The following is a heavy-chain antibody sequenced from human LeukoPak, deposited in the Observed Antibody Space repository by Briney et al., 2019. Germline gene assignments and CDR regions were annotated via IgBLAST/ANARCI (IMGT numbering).Heavy chain of an antibody. V-gene: IGHV4-30-2*01. CDR2: IYHSGST. D-gene: IGHD1-26*01. Sequence: SETLSLTCAVFGGSISSGGYSWSWIRQPPGKGLEWIGYIYHSGSTYYNPSLKSRVTISVDRSKNQFSLKLSSVTAADTAVYYCARGVGRGPNYYYYGMDVWGQGTTVTVSS. CDR3: ARGVGRGPNYYYYGMDV. J-gene: IGHJ6*02. CDR1: GGSISSGGYS.